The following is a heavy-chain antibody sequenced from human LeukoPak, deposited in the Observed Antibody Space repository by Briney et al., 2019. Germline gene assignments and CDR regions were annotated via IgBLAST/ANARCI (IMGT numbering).Heavy chain of an antibody. D-gene: IGHD1-1*01. J-gene: IGHJ4*02. CDR3: ATHRDAYKTTDY. V-gene: IGHV3-23*01. CDR1: GFTFSRYA. Sequence: GGSLRLSCAASGFTFSRYAMNWVRQAPGKGLEWVSAISTSGTSTYYADSVKGRFTISRDNSKNTLYLQMNSLRVDDTAVYYCATHRDAYKTTDYWGQGTLVTVSS. CDR2: ISTSGTST.